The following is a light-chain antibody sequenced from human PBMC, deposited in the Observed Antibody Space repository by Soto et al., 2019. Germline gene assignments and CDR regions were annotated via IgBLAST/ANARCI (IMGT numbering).Light chain of an antibody. J-gene: IGKJ4*01. CDR3: QPLISYPLT. CDR1: QGISTY. Sequence: DIQLTQSPSFLSASIGDSVTFTCRASQGISTYLAWYQQKPGRAPKLLIYVASTLQSGVTSRFSGSGSGTEFTLTISSLQTEDFATYYCQPLISYPLTFGGGTKVEIK. V-gene: IGKV1-9*01. CDR2: VAS.